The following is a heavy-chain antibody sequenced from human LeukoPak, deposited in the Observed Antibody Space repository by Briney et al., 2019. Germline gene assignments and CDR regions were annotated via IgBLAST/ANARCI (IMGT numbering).Heavy chain of an antibody. Sequence: GRSLRLSCAASGFSVSRNYMNWVRQAPGKGLEWVSGIYSGGSTDYADSVKGRFTISRDNSKNTLYLQMNSLRAEDSAVYYCATSFGRGAFDIWGQGTMVTVS. CDR2: IYSGGST. D-gene: IGHD1-14*01. V-gene: IGHV3-66*01. J-gene: IGHJ3*02. CDR3: ATSFGRGAFDI. CDR1: GFSVSRNY.